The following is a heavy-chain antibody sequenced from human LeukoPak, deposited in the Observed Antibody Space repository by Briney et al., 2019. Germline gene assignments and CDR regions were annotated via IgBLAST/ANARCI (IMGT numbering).Heavy chain of an antibody. CDR3: ARTYDFWSGYYPDY. CDR2: INSDGSST. J-gene: IGHJ4*02. Sequence: PGGSLRLSCAASGFTFSSYWMHWVRQAPGKGLVWVSRINSDGSSTSYADSVKGRFTISRDNAKNTLYLQMNSLRAEDTAVYYCARTYDFWSGYYPDYWGQGTLVTVSS. D-gene: IGHD3-3*01. CDR1: GFTFSSYW. V-gene: IGHV3-74*01.